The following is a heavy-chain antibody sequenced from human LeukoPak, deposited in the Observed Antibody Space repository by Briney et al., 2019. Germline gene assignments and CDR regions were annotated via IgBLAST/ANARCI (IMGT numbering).Heavy chain of an antibody. CDR3: AKGSYGSGSYSDY. CDR2: ISYDGSNK. J-gene: IGHJ4*02. D-gene: IGHD3-10*01. V-gene: IGHV3-30*04. Sequence: GGSLRLSCAASGFTFSSYAMHWVRQAPGKGLEWVAVISYDGSNKYYADSVKGRFTISRDNSKNTLYLQMNSPRAEDTALYYCAKGSYGSGSYSDYWGQGTLVTVSS. CDR1: GFTFSSYA.